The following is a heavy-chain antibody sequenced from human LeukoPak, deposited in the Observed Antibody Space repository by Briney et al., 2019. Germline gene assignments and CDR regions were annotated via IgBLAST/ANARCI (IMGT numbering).Heavy chain of an antibody. J-gene: IGHJ5*02. CDR1: GYSFTSNW. CDR2: ISPGDSDT. CDR3: ANSFLEGFDP. D-gene: IGHD2-15*01. Sequence: GESQKISCKGSGYSFTSNWIGWVRQMPGKGLEWMGIISPGDSDTRYSPSFQGQVTISADKSIYTAYLQWSSLKASDTAMYYCANSFLEGFDPWGQGTLVTVSS. V-gene: IGHV5-51*01.